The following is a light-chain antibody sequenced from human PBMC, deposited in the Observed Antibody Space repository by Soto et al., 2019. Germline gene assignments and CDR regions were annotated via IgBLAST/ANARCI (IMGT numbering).Light chain of an antibody. J-gene: IGKJ1*01. V-gene: IGKV3-15*01. CDR2: GAS. Sequence: EIVMTQSPATLSVSPGERATLSCRASQSVSSNLAWYQQKPGQAPRLLIYGASTRATGIPARFSGSGSGTEFTISISSLQSEDFAVYYCQQYYNWPRTFGQGTKVETK. CDR1: QSVSSN. CDR3: QQYYNWPRT.